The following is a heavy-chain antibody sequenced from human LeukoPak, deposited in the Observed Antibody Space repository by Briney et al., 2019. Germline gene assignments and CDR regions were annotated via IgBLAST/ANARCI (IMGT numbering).Heavy chain of an antibody. V-gene: IGHV1-2*02. D-gene: IGHD3-22*01. CDR2: INPNSGGT. J-gene: IGHJ4*02. CDR3: ARHFPYYYDSSGYSFDY. CDR1: GYTFTGYY. Sequence: ASVKVSCKASGYTFTGYYMHWVRQAPGQGLEWMGWINPNSGGTNYAQKFQGRVTMTRDTSISTAYMELSRLRSDDTAVYYCARHFPYYYDSSGYSFDYWGQRTLVTVSS.